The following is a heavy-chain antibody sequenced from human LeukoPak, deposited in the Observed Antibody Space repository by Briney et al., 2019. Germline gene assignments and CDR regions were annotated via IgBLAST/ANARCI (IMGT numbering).Heavy chain of an antibody. Sequence: GGSLRLCCAASGFTFSDYYMSWIRQAPGKGLEWVSYIRSSGSTIYNADSVKGRSTIFRDNAKNSLYLQMNSLRAEDTAVYYCARTRNGDYDYWGQGTLVTVSS. CDR2: IRSSGSTI. CDR1: GFTFSDYY. CDR3: ARTRNGDYDY. D-gene: IGHD1-1*01. V-gene: IGHV3-11*01. J-gene: IGHJ4*02.